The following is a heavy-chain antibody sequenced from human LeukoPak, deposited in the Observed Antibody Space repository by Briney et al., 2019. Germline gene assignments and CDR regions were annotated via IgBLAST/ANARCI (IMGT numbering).Heavy chain of an antibody. D-gene: IGHD6-19*01. CDR2: TYYRSKWYN. J-gene: IGHJ4*02. Sequence: QTLSLTCAISGDSVSSNSAAWNWIRQSPSRGLEWLGRTYYRSKWYNDYAVSVKSRITINPDTSKNQFSLQLNSVTPEDTAVYYCARALRYSSGWALDYWGQGTLVTVSS. CDR3: ARALRYSSGWALDY. CDR1: GDSVSSNSAA. V-gene: IGHV6-1*01.